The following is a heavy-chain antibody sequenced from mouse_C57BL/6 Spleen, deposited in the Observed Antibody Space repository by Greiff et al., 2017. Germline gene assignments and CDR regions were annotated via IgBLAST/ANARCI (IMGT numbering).Heavy chain of an antibody. V-gene: IGHV1-80*01. D-gene: IGHD1-1*01. CDR2: IYPGDGDT. Sequence: VKLVESGAELVKPGASVKISCKASGYAFSSYWMNWVKQRPGKGLEWIGQIYPGDGDTNYNGKFKGKATLTADKSSSTAYMQLSSLTSEDSAVYFCARSYYYGSSYYFDYWGQGTTLTVSS. CDR3: ARSYYYGSSYYFDY. CDR1: GYAFSSYW. J-gene: IGHJ2*01.